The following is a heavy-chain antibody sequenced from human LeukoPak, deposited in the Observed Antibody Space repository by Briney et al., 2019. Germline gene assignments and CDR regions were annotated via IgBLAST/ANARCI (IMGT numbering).Heavy chain of an antibody. CDR1: GFTFSNYA. Sequence: GGSLRLSCAASGFTFSNYAMSWVRQAPGKGLEWVSGISYSGGSTYYAGSVKGRFTISRDNAKNSLYLQMNSLRAEDTAVYYCAKEPPSIAAAAGGIWGQGTLVTVSS. CDR2: ISYSGGST. V-gene: IGHV3-23*01. J-gene: IGHJ4*02. D-gene: IGHD6-13*01. CDR3: AKEPPSIAAAAGGI.